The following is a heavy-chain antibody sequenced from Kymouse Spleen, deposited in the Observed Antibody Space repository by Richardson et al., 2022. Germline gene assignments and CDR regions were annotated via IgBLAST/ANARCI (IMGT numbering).Heavy chain of an antibody. Sequence: QVQLQQWGAGLLKPSETLSLTCAVYGGSFSGYYWSWIRQPPGKGLEWIGEINHSGSTNYNPSLKSRVTISVDTSKNQFSLKLSSVTAADTAVYYCARDSDIVVVPAAIYYYGMDVWGQGTTVTVSS. CDR2: INHSGST. CDR1: GGSFSGYY. J-gene: IGHJ6*02. D-gene: IGHD2-2*02. CDR3: ARDSDIVVVPAAIYYYGMDV. V-gene: IGHV4-34*01.